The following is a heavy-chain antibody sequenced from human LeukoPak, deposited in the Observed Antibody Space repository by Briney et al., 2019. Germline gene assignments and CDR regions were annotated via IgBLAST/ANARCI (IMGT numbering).Heavy chain of an antibody. J-gene: IGHJ3*02. D-gene: IGHD3-22*01. CDR3: TTLRITMIVVVITDDAFDI. Sequence: PGGSLRLSCAASGFTFSNAWMSWVRQAPGKGLKWVGRIKSKTDGGTTDYAAPVKGRFTISRDDSKNTLYLQMNSLKTEDTAVYYCTTLRITMIVVVITDDAFDIWGQGTMVTVSS. CDR1: GFTFSNAW. CDR2: IKSKTDGGTT. V-gene: IGHV3-15*01.